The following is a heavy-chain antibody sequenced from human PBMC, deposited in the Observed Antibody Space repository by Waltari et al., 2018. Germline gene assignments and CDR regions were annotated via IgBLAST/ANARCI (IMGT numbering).Heavy chain of an antibody. Sequence: QVQLVQSGAEVKKPGSSVKVSCKASGGTFGSYAISWVRQAPGEGLEWMGGSIPIFGTEPNYAQKFQGRLTVTADESTATVYMDLSSLRSDDTAVYYCTRRELGGAFDPWGQGTLVTVSS. CDR1: GGTFGSYA. D-gene: IGHD3-16*01. CDR3: TRRELGGAFDP. CDR2: SIPIFGTEP. J-gene: IGHJ5*02. V-gene: IGHV1-69*12.